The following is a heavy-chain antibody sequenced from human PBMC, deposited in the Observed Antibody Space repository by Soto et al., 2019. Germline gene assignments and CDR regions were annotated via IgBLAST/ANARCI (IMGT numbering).Heavy chain of an antibody. D-gene: IGHD3-10*01. CDR3: ARVPYYYGSGSYYT. Sequence: PSETLSLTCSLSGDSIISSGYYWDWIRQPPGKGLELIGSIYYSGSTSYNPSLKSRVTISVDSSKNQFSLKLSSVTAADTAVYYCARVPYYYGSGSYYTWCQGTLVTVSS. CDR2: IYYSGST. CDR1: GDSIISSGYY. J-gene: IGHJ4*02. V-gene: IGHV4-39*01.